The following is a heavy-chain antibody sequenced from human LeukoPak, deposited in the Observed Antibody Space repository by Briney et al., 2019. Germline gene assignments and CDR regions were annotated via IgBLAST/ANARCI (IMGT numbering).Heavy chain of an antibody. CDR3: ARKIGGTSDY. Sequence: GGSLRLSCAASGFXFSRYWIHWVRQAPGKGQVWVSRINSDGSSTSYADSVKGRFTISRDNAKNTLYLQMNSLRAEDTAVYYCARKIGGTSDYWGQGTLVTVSS. CDR1: GFXFSRYW. V-gene: IGHV3-74*01. D-gene: IGHD4-23*01. J-gene: IGHJ4*02. CDR2: INSDGSST.